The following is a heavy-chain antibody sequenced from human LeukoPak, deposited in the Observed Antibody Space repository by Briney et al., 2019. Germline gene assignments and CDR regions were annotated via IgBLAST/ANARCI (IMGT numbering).Heavy chain of an antibody. Sequence: GGSLRLSCAASGFTFSSYEMNWVRQAPGKGLEWVGYISSSGSTIYYADSVKGRFTISSDNAKNTLYLQMNSLRAEDTAVYYCARSSLTMGRGVIILGYFDYWGQGTLVTVSS. J-gene: IGHJ4*02. CDR2: ISSSGSTI. V-gene: IGHV3-48*03. CDR3: ARSSLTMGRGVIILGYFDY. D-gene: IGHD3-10*01. CDR1: GFTFSSYE.